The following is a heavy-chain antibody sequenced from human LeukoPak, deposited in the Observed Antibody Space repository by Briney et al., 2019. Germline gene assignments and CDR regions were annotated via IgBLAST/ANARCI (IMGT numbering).Heavy chain of an antibody. CDR2: ISSSSSYI. CDR3: ASSTIAVALFDY. CDR1: GFTFSSYG. Sequence: PGGSLRLSCAASGFTFSSYGMSWVRQAPGKGLEWVSSISSSSSYIYYADSVKGRFTISRDNAKNSLYLQMNSLRAEDTAVYYCASSTIAVALFDYWGQGTLVTVSS. D-gene: IGHD6-19*01. J-gene: IGHJ4*02. V-gene: IGHV3-21*01.